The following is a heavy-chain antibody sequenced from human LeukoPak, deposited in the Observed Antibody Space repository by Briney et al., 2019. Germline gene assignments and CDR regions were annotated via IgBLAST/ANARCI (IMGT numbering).Heavy chain of an antibody. CDR3: ARPSGVAVADEDAFDI. Sequence: ASVNVSCKASGYTFTGHYMHWVRQAPGQGLEWIGWINPNSGGTNYAQKFQGRVTMTRDTSISTAYMELSRLRSDDTAVYYCARPSGVAVADEDAFDIWGQGTMVTVSS. D-gene: IGHD6-19*01. V-gene: IGHV1-2*02. CDR2: INPNSGGT. CDR1: GYTFTGHY. J-gene: IGHJ3*02.